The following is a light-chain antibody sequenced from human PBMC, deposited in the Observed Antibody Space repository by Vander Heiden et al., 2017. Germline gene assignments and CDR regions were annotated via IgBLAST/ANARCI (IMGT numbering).Light chain of an antibody. CDR3: NSRDSSGDHLVV. V-gene: IGLV3-19*01. CDR1: SRRTYY. Sequence: SSELPHDPAVSVALRRPVRITCQGDSRRTYYATWYQQKPGQAPVLVFYNKNNRPSGIPDRFSGSSSGNTASLTITGAQAEDEADYYCNSRDSSGDHLVVFGGGTKLTVL. CDR2: NKN. J-gene: IGLJ2*01.